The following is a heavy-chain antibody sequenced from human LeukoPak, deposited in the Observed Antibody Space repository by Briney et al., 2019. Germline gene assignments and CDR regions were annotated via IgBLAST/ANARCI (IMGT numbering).Heavy chain of an antibody. V-gene: IGHV4-34*01. CDR1: GGPFSGYY. CDR3: ARLLSVVVVVAAAPVDAFDI. J-gene: IGHJ3*02. Sequence: SETLSLTCAVYGGPFSGYYWSWIRQPPGKGLEWIGEINHSGSTNYNPSLKSRVTISVDTSKNQFSLKLSSVTAADTAVYYCARLLSVVVVVAAAPVDAFDIWGQGTMVTVSS. CDR2: INHSGST. D-gene: IGHD2-15*01.